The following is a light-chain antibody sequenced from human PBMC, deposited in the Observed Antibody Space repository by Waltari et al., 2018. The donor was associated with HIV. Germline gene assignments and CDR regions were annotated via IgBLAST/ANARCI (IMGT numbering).Light chain of an antibody. CDR1: SGHNNDI. V-gene: IGLV4-60*03. Sequence: QPVVTQSSAASASLGSSVKLTCTLNSGHNNDIVAWHQQQAGKAPRYLMKFEGRGSFTRGSGLPDRFSGSSSAADRYLIISNVQSEDEAYYYCEAWDSHTRVFGGGTSLTVL. J-gene: IGLJ3*02. CDR3: EAWDSHTRV. CDR2: FEGRGSF.